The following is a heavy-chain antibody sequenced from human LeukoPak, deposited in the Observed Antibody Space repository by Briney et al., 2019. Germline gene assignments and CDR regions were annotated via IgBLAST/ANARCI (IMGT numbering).Heavy chain of an antibody. Sequence: GESLKISCKGSGYNFNSEWIGLMRQMPGKGLEWMGIIYPGDSDTRYSPSFQGQVTISADESISTAYLQWSSLKASDSAMYYCARHGKYFSGSPHFDNWGRGTLVTVSS. CDR1: GYNFNSEW. CDR3: ARHGKYFSGSPHFDN. J-gene: IGHJ4*02. D-gene: IGHD6-19*01. V-gene: IGHV5-51*01. CDR2: IYPGDSDT.